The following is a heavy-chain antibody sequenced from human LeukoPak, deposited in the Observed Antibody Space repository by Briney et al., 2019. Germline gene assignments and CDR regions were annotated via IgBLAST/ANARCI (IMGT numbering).Heavy chain of an antibody. J-gene: IGHJ6*03. CDR3: ARVVGLTGYSSSWYSGYYYYMDV. D-gene: IGHD6-13*01. CDR1: GGTFSSYA. CDR2: IIPIFGTT. Sequence: ASVKVSCKASGGTFSSYAIIWVRQAPGQGLEWMGGIIPIFGTTNYAQKFQDRVTITADKSTSTAYMELSSPRSEDTAVYYCARVVGLTGYSSSWYSGYYYYMDVWGKGTTVTVSS. V-gene: IGHV1-69*06.